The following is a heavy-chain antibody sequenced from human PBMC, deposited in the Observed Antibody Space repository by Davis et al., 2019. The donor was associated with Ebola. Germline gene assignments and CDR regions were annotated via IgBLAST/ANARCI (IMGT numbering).Heavy chain of an antibody. Sequence: SETLSLTCTVSGGSISSYYWSWIRQPPGKGLEWIGYIYYSGSTNYNPSLKSRVTISVDTSKNQFSLKLSSVTAADTAVYYCARDLVYGGNAFFDYWGQGTPVRVSS. CDR2: IYYSGST. CDR3: ARDLVYGGNAFFDY. D-gene: IGHD4-23*01. CDR1: GGSISSYY. J-gene: IGHJ4*02. V-gene: IGHV4-59*01.